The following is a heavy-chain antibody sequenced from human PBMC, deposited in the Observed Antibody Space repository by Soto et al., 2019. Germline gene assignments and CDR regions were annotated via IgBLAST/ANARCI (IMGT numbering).Heavy chain of an antibody. D-gene: IGHD4-17*01. CDR3: TRGSYGAYDY. CDR2: ISSNSGYT. Sequence: GGPLRLSCAASGFSFSDYSMNWVRQVPGKGLEWVSSISSNSGYTLYTDSVKGRFTISRDNAKSSLYLQMSSLRDEDTAVYYCTRGSYGAYDYWGQGTLVTVSS. J-gene: IGHJ4*02. V-gene: IGHV3-21*06. CDR1: GFSFSDYS.